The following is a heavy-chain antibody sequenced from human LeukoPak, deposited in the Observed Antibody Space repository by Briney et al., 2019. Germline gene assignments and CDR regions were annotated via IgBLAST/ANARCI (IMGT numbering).Heavy chain of an antibody. V-gene: IGHV4-34*01. J-gene: IGHJ4*02. CDR2: ITDGGRT. CDR1: GDSFSGHY. Sequence: PSETLSLTCAVYGDSFSGHYLSWIRQPPGKGLEWIGEITDGGRTSYSPSLKSRATISIVPSQSQFSLQLDSVTAADTAIYYCVRRTRVAMPNALDLISDFWGQGTLVTVSS. D-gene: IGHD2-2*01. CDR3: VRRTRVAMPNALDLISDF.